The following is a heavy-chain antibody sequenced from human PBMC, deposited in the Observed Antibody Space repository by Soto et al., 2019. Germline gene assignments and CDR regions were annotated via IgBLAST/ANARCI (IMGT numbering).Heavy chain of an antibody. CDR2: ISGYNGDT. D-gene: IGHD6-13*01. Sequence: GASVKVSCKTSGYTFSSYGISWVRQAPGQGLEWMGWISGYNGDTNYAQKLQGRVTMTTDTSTGTAYMELRSLRYDDTAVYYCARATQTVAGAGIWYWGQGTLVTVSS. J-gene: IGHJ4*02. CDR3: ARATQTVAGAGIWY. CDR1: GYTFSSYG. V-gene: IGHV1-18*04.